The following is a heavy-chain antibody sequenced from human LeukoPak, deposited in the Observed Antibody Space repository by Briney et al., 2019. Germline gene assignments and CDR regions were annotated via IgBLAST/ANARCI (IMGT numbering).Heavy chain of an antibody. J-gene: IGHJ4*02. CDR3: ARRHSGSQSFDY. V-gene: IGHV4-39*01. D-gene: IGHD6-13*01. CDR2: ISYSGST. Sequence: SETLSLTCTVSGGSISSSSYYWGWIRQPPGKGLEWIGSISYSGSTYYNPSLKSRVTTSVDTSKNQFSLRLSSVTAADTAVYYCARRHSGSQSFDYWGQGTLVTVSS. CDR1: GGSISSSSYY.